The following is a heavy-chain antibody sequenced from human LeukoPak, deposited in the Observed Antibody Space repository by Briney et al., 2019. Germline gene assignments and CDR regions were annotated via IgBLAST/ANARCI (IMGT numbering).Heavy chain of an antibody. CDR1: GFTFSSSW. CDR3: ARGPGFLTDY. Sequence: HPGGSLRLSCVASGFTFSSSWMSWVRQAPGKGLEWVANIKPDGSAKYCVDSVKGRFTISRDNAKNSLYLQMNSLRVEDTAVYYCARGPGFLTDYWGQGTLVTVSS. D-gene: IGHD3-3*01. V-gene: IGHV3-7*01. CDR2: IKPDGSAK. J-gene: IGHJ4*02.